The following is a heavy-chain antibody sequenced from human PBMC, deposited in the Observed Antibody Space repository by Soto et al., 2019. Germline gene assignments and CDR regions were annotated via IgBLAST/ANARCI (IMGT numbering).Heavy chain of an antibody. D-gene: IGHD1-26*01. J-gene: IGHJ4*02. CDR1: GGSISSYY. CDR2: IDNGGNT. V-gene: IGHV4-39*01. CDR3: VKRSLLMAPT. Sequence: PSETLSLTCTVSGGSISSYYWSWIRQPPGKGLEWIGSIDNGGNTHYNAPLKSRVIISADTSKNQFSLSLNSVTAADTAVYYCVKRSLLMAPTWGQGIQVTVSS.